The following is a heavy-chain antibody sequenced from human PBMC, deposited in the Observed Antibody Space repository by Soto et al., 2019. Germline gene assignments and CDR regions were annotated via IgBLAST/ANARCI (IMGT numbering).Heavy chain of an antibody. CDR3: ARGIVRMDV. D-gene: IGHD1-26*01. CDR2: IYYSGST. Sequence: SETLSLTCTVSGGSISSSSYYWGWIRQPPGKGLEWIGSIYYSGSTYYNPSLKSRVTISVDTSKNQFSLKLSSVTAADTAVYYCARGIVRMDVWGQGTTVTVSS. CDR1: GGSISSSSYY. V-gene: IGHV4-39*01. J-gene: IGHJ6*02.